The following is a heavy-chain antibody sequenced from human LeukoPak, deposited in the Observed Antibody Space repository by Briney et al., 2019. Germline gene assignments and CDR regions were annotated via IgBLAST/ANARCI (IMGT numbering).Heavy chain of an antibody. Sequence: GGSLLLSCAASGFTFSSYGMHWVRPAPGKGLEWVAVISYDGSNKYYADSVKGRFTISRDNSKNTLYLQMNSLRAEDTAVYYCAKDRGSSGHFDYWGQGTLVTVSS. CDR2: ISYDGSNK. CDR1: GFTFSSYG. J-gene: IGHJ4*02. D-gene: IGHD6-13*01. V-gene: IGHV3-30*18. CDR3: AKDRGSSGHFDY.